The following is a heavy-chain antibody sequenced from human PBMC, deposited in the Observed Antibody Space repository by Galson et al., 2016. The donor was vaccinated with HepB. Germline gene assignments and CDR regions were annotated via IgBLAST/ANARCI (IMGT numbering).Heavy chain of an antibody. CDR2: ISGYNGNT. CDR3: ARFGELSNGMDV. Sequence: SCKASGYSFNSHGITWVRQAPGQGLEWMGWISGYNGNTKYAQKLQGRVIMTTDTSTSTAYMEVRSLRSDDTAVYYCARFGELSNGMDVWGQGTTVIVSS. D-gene: IGHD3-10*01. V-gene: IGHV1-18*04. CDR1: GYSFNSHG. J-gene: IGHJ6*02.